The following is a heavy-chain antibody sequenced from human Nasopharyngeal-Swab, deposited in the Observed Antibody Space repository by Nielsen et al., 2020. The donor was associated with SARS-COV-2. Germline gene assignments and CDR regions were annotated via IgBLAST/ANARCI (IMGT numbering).Heavy chain of an antibody. J-gene: IGHJ5*02. D-gene: IGHD3-3*01. V-gene: IGHV4-39*01. CDR3: AATSVLRFLEWLNNWFDP. CDR2: IYYSGST. CDR1: GGSISSSSYY. Sequence: SETLSLTRTVSGGSISSSSYYWGWIRQPPGKGPEWIGSIYYSGSTYYNPSLKSRVTISVDTSKNQFSLKLSSVTAADTAVYYCAATSVLRFLEWLNNWFDPWGQGTLVTVSS.